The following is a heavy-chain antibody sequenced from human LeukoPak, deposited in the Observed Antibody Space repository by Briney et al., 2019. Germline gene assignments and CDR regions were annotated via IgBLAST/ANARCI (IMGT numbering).Heavy chain of an antibody. CDR2: IYTSGST. Sequence: PSQTLSLTCTVSGGSISSGSYYWSWIRQPAGKGLEWIGRIYTSGSTNYNPSLKSRVTISVDTSKNQFSLKLSSVTAADTALYYCAKDIGGGYGSGSSALRGFWGQGTLVTVSS. V-gene: IGHV4-61*02. J-gene: IGHJ4*02. CDR3: AKDIGGGYGSGSSALRGF. CDR1: GGSISSGSYY. D-gene: IGHD3-10*01.